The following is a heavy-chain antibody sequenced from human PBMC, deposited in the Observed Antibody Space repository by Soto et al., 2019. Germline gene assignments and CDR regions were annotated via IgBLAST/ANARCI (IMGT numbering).Heavy chain of an antibody. CDR2: ISSSSSYR. J-gene: IGHJ4*02. CDR3: ARDLWEASAI. V-gene: IGHV3-21*01. CDR1: GFPFRSSS. D-gene: IGHD2-2*01. Sequence: PGGSLRLACAASGFPFRSSSLNWVRQAPGKGLEWVSSISSSSSYRYYADSVKGRFTISRDNAKNSLYLQMNSLRADDTAVYYCARDLWEASAIWGQGTLVTVSS.